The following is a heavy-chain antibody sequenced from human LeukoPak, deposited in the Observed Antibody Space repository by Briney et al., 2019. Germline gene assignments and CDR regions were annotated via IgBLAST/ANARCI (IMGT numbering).Heavy chain of an antibody. J-gene: IGHJ4*02. CDR1: GGTFSSYA. CDR3: ARHCSSTSCYFDY. V-gene: IGHV1-69*05. Sequence: SVKVSCKASGGTFSSYAISWVRQAPGQGLEWMGGIIPIFGAANYAQKFQGRVTITTDESTSTAYMELSSLRSEDTAVYYCARHCSSTSCYFDYWGQGTLVTVSS. CDR2: IIPIFGAA. D-gene: IGHD2-2*01.